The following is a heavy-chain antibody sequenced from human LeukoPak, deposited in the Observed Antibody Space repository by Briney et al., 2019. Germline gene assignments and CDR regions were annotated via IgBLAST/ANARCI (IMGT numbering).Heavy chain of an antibody. J-gene: IGHJ4*02. Sequence: ASVKVSCKASGYTFTSYDINWVRQATGQGLEWMGWMNPNSGNTGYAQKFQGRVTMTRNTSISTAYMELSSLRSEDTAVYYCARNYYDSSGYYSLTREYYFDYWGQGTLVTVSS. CDR2: MNPNSGNT. V-gene: IGHV1-8*01. D-gene: IGHD3-22*01. CDR3: ARNYYDSSGYYSLTREYYFDY. CDR1: GYTFTSYD.